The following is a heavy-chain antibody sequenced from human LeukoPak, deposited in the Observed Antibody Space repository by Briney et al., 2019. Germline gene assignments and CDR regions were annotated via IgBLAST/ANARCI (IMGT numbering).Heavy chain of an antibody. J-gene: IGHJ5*02. CDR2: IYYSGST. Sequence: SSETLSLTCTVSGGSISSYYWSWIRQPPGKGLEWIGYIYYSGSTSYNPSLKSRVTISVDTSRNQFSLKLSSVTAADTAVYYCACMILAVPLDWFDPWGQGTLVTVSS. CDR3: ACMILAVPLDWFDP. CDR1: GGSISSYY. D-gene: IGHD3-16*01. V-gene: IGHV4-59*08.